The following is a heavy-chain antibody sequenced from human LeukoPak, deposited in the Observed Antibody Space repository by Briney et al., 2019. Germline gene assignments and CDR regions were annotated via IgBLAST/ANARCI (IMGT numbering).Heavy chain of an antibody. Sequence: ASVKVSCKASGYTFTGYYMHWVRQAPGQGLEWMGWINPNSGGTKYTQKFQGRVTMTRDTSINTVYMELSRLRSDDTAVYYCASGRTIFYYYMDVWGKGTTVTISS. V-gene: IGHV1-2*02. D-gene: IGHD3-3*02. CDR3: ASGRTIFYYYMDV. CDR1: GYTFTGYY. CDR2: INPNSGGT. J-gene: IGHJ6*03.